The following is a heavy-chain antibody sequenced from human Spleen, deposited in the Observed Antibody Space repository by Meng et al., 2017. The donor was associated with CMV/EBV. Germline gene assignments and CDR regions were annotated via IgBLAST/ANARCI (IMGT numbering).Heavy chain of an antibody. J-gene: IGHJ4*02. D-gene: IGHD3-3*01. CDR1: GGTFSSYA. V-gene: IGHV1-69*10. Sequence: SVKVSCKASGGTFSSYAISWVRQAPGQGLEWMGGIIPILGIANYAQKFQGRVTITADKSTSTAYMELSSLRSEDTAVYYCARGRSHDFWSGYPDYDYWGQGSLVTVSS. CDR3: ARGRSHDFWSGYPDYDY. CDR2: IIPILGIA.